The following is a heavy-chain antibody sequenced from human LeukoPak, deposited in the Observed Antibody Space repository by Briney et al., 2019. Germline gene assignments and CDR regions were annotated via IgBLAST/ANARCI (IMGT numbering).Heavy chain of an antibody. J-gene: IGHJ4*02. CDR3: GWGTMVRGVYFDY. D-gene: IGHD3-10*01. CDR1: GVTFSGYS. V-gene: IGHV3-23*01. CDR2: ISGSGGST. Sequence: GGSLRLSCAAPGVTFSGYSVNWVRQAPGKGLEWVSAISGSGGSTYYADSVKGRFTISRDNSKNTLYLQMNSLRAEDTAVYYCGWGTMVRGVYFDYWGQGTLVTVSS.